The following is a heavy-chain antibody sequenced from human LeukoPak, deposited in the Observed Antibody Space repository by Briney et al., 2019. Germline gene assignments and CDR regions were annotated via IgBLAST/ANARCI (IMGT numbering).Heavy chain of an antibody. D-gene: IGHD6-19*01. CDR2: INHSGST. Sequence: SETLSLTCAVYGGSFSGYYWSWIRQPPGKGLEWIGEINHSGSTNYNPSLKSRVTISVDTSKNQFSLKLSSVTAADTAVYYCARDFIAVAGFGWFDPWGQGTLVTVSS. J-gene: IGHJ5*02. CDR1: GGSFSGYY. CDR3: ARDFIAVAGFGWFDP. V-gene: IGHV4-34*01.